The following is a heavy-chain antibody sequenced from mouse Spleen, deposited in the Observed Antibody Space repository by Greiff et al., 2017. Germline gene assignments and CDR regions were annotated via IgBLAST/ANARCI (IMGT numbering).Heavy chain of an antibody. CDR3: TRGGNYDWLAY. D-gene: IGHD2-1*01. J-gene: IGHJ3*01. Sequence: QVQLQQSGAELVRPGASVTLSCKASGYTFTDYAMHWVTQTPVHGLEWIGAIDPETGGTASNQKFKGKAILTADKSSSTAYMELRSLTSEDSAVYYCTRGGNYDWLAYWGQGTLVTVSA. V-gene: IGHV1-15*01. CDR2: IDPETGGT. CDR1: GYTFTDYA.